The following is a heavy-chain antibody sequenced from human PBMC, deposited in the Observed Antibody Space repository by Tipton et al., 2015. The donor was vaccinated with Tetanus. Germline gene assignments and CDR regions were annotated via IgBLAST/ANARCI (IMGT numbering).Heavy chain of an antibody. V-gene: IGHV3-30-3*01. CDR3: ARSPGRITMIVRLGAFDI. CDR1: GFTFSSYA. D-gene: IGHD3-22*01. Sequence: SLRLSCAASGFTFSSYAMHWVCQAPGKGLEWVAVISYDGSNKYYADSVKGRFTISRDNSKNTLYLQMNSLRAEDTAVYYCARSPGRITMIVRLGAFDIWGQGTMVTVSS. CDR2: ISYDGSNK. J-gene: IGHJ3*02.